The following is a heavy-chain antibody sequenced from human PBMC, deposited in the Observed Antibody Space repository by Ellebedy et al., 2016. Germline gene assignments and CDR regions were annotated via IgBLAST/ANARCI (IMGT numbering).Heavy chain of an antibody. CDR1: GFTFSSYA. D-gene: IGHD3-22*01. J-gene: IGHJ4*02. CDR3: ARASYYDSSGFLFDY. Sequence: GGSLRLXXAASGFTFSSYAMNWVRQAPVKGLEWVSSISSSSSYMYYSDSVKGRFTISRDNAKNSLYLQMNSLRAEDTAVYYCARASYYDSSGFLFDYWGQGTLVTVSS. V-gene: IGHV3-21*01. CDR2: ISSSSSYM.